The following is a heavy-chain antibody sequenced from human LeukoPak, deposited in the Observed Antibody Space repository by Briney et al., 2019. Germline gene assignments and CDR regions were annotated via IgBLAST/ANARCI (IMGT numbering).Heavy chain of an antibody. D-gene: IGHD4-11*01. CDR2: ISSSGSST. CDR3: SGAHYSSGWHYFDY. Sequence: GGSLRLSCAASGFSFSRFSMNWVRQAPGKGLEWVSSISSSGSSTYYADSVKGRFTISRDNAKNTPYLQMNSLRAEDTAVYYCSGAHYSSGWHYFDYWGQGTLVTVSS. J-gene: IGHJ4*02. CDR1: GFSFSRFS. V-gene: IGHV3-21*01.